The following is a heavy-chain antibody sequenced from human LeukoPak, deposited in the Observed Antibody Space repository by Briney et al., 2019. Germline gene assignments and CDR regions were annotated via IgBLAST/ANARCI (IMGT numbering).Heavy chain of an antibody. V-gene: IGHV4-39*01. CDR2: IYYSGST. CDR3: ARHIRSHFDY. J-gene: IGHJ4*02. D-gene: IGHD4-17*01. Sequence: PSETLSLTCTVSGDSVSSTGYYWGWIRQPPGKGLEWIGTIYYSGSTYYNPSLKSRVTISVDTSKNQFSLKLSSVTAADTAVYYCARHIRSHFDYWGQGTLVTVSS. CDR1: GDSVSSTGYY.